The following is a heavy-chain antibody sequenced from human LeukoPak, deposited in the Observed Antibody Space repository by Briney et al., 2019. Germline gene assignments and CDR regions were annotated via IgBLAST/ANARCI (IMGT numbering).Heavy chain of an antibody. Sequence: GGSLRLSCAASGFTFRIYEMNWVRQAPGRGLEWFSYICRSDSITQYADSVKGRFTISRDNAKNSLYLQMNSLRGEGLGVYYCARETRGHYYDSSGPDHWGEGTLVTVSS. CDR2: ICRSDSIT. D-gene: IGHD3-22*01. V-gene: IGHV3-48*03. CDR3: ARETRGHYYDSSGPDH. J-gene: IGHJ5*02. CDR1: GFTFRIYE.